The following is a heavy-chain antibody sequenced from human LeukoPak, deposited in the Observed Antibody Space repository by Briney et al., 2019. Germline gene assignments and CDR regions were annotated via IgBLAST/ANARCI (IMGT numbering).Heavy chain of an antibody. J-gene: IGHJ5*02. D-gene: IGHD6-6*01. V-gene: IGHV1-8*01. CDR3: ARAAIAAFGTDNWFDP. CDR1: GYTFTSYD. CDR2: MNPNSGNT. Sequence: GASVKVSCKASGYTFTSYDINWVRQATGQGREWMGWMNPNSGNTGYAQKFQGRVTMTRNTSISTAYMELSSLRSEDTAVYYCARAAIAAFGTDNWFDPWGQGTLVTVSS.